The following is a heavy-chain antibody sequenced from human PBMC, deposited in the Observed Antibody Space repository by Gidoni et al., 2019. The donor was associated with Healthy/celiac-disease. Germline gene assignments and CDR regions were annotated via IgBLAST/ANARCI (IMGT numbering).Heavy chain of an antibody. CDR3: AAQPYSSGWYGYFQH. V-gene: IGHV3-33*01. CDR1: GFTFRSYG. D-gene: IGHD6-19*01. Sequence: QVQLVESGGGVVQPGRSLRLSCAASGFTFRSYGMHWVRQAPGKGLEWVAVIWYDGSNKYYADSVKGRFTISRDNSKNTLYLQMNSLRAEDTAVYYCAAQPYSSGWYGYFQHWGQGTLVTVSS. CDR2: IWYDGSNK. J-gene: IGHJ1*01.